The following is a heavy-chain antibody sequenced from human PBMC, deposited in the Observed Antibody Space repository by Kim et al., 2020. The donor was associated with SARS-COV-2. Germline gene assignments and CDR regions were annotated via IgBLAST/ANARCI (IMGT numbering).Heavy chain of an antibody. CDR3: AKDRDSSGWEGPFDH. V-gene: IGHV3-33*06. CDR1: GFTFSDYG. D-gene: IGHD6-19*01. Sequence: GGSLRLSCAASGFTFSDYGMHWVRQAPGKGLEWVAVMWYDGSQKYYADPVKGRFTISRDNAKNTLYLQMNSLRAGDTAVYYCAKDRDSSGWEGPFDHWGQGTLVTVSS. J-gene: IGHJ4*02. CDR2: MWYDGSQK.